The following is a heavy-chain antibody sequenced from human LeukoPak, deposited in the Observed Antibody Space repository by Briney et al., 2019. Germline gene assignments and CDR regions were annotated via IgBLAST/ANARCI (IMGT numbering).Heavy chain of an antibody. D-gene: IGHD1-26*01. CDR3: ARDTGTYGGGWFDP. CDR2: ISYTGNT. J-gene: IGHJ5*02. CDR1: GGSISGYC. Sequence: PSETLSLTCSVSGGSISGYCWTWIRQPPGKGLEWIGHISYTGNTKYNPSLKSRVTISVDTSKNQLSLNLSSVTAADTALYYCARDTGTYGGGWFDPWGQGTLVTVSS. V-gene: IGHV4-59*01.